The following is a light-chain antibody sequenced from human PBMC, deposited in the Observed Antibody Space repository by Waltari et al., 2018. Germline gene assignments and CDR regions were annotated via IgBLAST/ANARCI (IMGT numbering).Light chain of an antibody. Sequence: DIVMTQSPDSLAVSLGERATINCKSSQSVLYSSNNKNYLAWYQQKPGQPPKLRIYWASTRESGVPDRFSGSGSGTDFTLTISSLQAEDVAVYYCQQYHSTPWAFGQGTKVEIK. CDR3: QQYHSTPWA. V-gene: IGKV4-1*01. CDR2: WAS. CDR1: QSVLYSSNNKNY. J-gene: IGKJ1*01.